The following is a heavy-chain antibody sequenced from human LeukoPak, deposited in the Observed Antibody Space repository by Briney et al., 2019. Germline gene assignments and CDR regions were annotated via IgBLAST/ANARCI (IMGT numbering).Heavy chain of an antibody. CDR2: ISAYNGNT. J-gene: IGHJ4*02. D-gene: IGHD6-6*01. CDR1: GYTFTSYD. CDR3: ARGSDSSSDFDY. V-gene: IGHV1-18*01. Sequence: ASVKVSCKASGYTFTSYDINWVRQATGQGLEWMGWISAYNGNTNYAQKLQGRVTMTTDTSTSTAYMELRSLRSDDTAVYYCARGSDSSSDFDYWGQGTLVTVSS.